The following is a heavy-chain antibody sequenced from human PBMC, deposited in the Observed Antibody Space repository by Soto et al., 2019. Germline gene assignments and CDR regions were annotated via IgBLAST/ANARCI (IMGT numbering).Heavy chain of an antibody. J-gene: IGHJ4*02. D-gene: IGHD1-1*01. CDR3: ARDSLERRGAY. CDR1: GYIFTTYP. CDR2: IDAATGNT. Sequence: GASVKVSCKTSGYIFTTYPLHLVRQAPGQRLEWLGWIDAATGNTKYSQKYQDRVTITMDTSASTAYMELSSLTSEDTAVYYCARDSLERRGAYWGPGTTVTVSS. V-gene: IGHV1-3*01.